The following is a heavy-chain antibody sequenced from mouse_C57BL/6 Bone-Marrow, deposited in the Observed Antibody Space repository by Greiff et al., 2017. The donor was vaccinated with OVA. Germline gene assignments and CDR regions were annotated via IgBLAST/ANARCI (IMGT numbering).Heavy chain of an antibody. CDR2: INPSSGYT. Sequence: QVQLQQSGAELARPGASVKMSCKASGYTFTSYTMHWVKQRPGQGLEWIGYINPSSGYTKYNQKFKDKATLTADKSSSTAYMQLSSLTSEDSAVYYCARSITTVPFDYWGQGTTLTVSS. V-gene: IGHV1-4*01. D-gene: IGHD1-1*01. J-gene: IGHJ2*01. CDR3: ARSITTVPFDY. CDR1: GYTFTSYT.